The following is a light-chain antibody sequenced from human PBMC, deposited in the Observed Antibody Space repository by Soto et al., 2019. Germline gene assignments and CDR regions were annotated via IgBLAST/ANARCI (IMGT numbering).Light chain of an antibody. J-gene: IGKJ4*01. CDR1: QSVSSY. Sequence: EIVLTQSPGTLSLSVGERVTLSCRASQSVSSYLAWYQQTPGQAPRLLIYDTSNRSTGTPDRFSGSASGTDFTLTISSLEPEDFTVYYCQQYGSSPLTCGGGTTVEIK. V-gene: IGKV3-20*01. CDR3: QQYGSSPLT. CDR2: DTS.